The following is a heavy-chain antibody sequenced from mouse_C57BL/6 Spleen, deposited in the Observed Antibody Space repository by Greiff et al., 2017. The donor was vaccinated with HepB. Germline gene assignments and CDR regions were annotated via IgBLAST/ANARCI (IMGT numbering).Heavy chain of an antibody. CDR2: IYPRSGNT. CDR3: ARGYSNYEAY. V-gene: IGHV1-81*01. Sequence: QVQLKQSGAELARPGASVKLSCKASGYTFTSYGISWVKQRTGQGLEWIGEIYPRSGNTYYNEKFKGKATLTADKSSSTAYVELRSLTSEDSAVYFCARGYSNYEAYWGQGTLVTVSA. D-gene: IGHD2-5*01. J-gene: IGHJ3*01. CDR1: GYTFTSYG.